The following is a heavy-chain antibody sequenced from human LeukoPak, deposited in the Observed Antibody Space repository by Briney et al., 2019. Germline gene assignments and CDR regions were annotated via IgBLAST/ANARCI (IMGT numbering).Heavy chain of an antibody. V-gene: IGHV3-33*01. J-gene: IGHJ4*02. CDR3: ARGSQHFDY. CDR1: GFTFSRYG. CDR2: ICYDASNK. D-gene: IGHD1-26*01. Sequence: GGSLRLSCAASGFTFSRYGMHWVRQARGKGLEGVAVICYDASNKYYADSVKGRFTISRDNSKNTLYLQMNSLRAENTAVYYCARGSQHFDYWGQGTLVTVSS.